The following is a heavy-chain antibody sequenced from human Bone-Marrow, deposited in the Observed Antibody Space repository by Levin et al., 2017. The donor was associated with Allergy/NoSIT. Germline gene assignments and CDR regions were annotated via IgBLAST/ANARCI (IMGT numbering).Heavy chain of an antibody. D-gene: IGHD1-26*01. V-gene: IGHV3-7*01. J-gene: IGHJ4*02. CDR1: GFSLSSHW. Sequence: GESLKISCAASGFSLSSHWMNWVRQAPGKGLECVATINKDGSQQYYVDSVKGRFTISRDNAKNSLFLQLNSLRAEDTAIYYCARDLWYGSCDYWGQGILVTVSS. CDR2: INKDGSQQ. CDR3: ARDLWYGSCDY.